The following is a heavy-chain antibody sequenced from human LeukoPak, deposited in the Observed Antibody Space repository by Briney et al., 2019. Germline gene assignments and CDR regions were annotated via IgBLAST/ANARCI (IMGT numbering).Heavy chain of an antibody. CDR1: GYTFNSYG. V-gene: IGHV1-18*01. J-gene: IGHJ4*02. D-gene: IGHD3-10*01. CDR2: MSPHTGNT. Sequence: GASVKVSCKTSGYTFNSYGISWVRQAPGQGLEWMGWMSPHTGNTQYTQKLQGRLTMTTDTSTSTAYMDLRSLISDDTAVYFCARGGYYGSGSFPDYWGQGTLVTVSS. CDR3: ARGGYYGSGSFPDY.